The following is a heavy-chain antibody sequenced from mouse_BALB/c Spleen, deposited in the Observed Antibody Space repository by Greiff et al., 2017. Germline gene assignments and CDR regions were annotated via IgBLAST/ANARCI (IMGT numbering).Heavy chain of an antibody. CDR3: TRSLLRPLDY. Sequence: QVQLKESGAELVRPGASVTLSCKASGYTFTDYEMHWVKQTPVHGLEWIGAIDPETGGTAYNQKFKGKATLTADKSSSTAYMELRSLTSEDSAVYYCTRSLLRPLDYWGQGTTLTVSS. J-gene: IGHJ2*01. D-gene: IGHD1-2*01. CDR1: GYTFTDYE. CDR2: IDPETGGT. V-gene: IGHV1-15*01.